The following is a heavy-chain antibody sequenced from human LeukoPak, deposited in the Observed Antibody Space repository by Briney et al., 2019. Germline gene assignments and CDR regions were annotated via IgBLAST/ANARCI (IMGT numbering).Heavy chain of an antibody. CDR1: GGSISSSSYY. J-gene: IGHJ4*02. Sequence: SETLSLTCTVSGGSISSSSYYWSWIRQPPGKGLEWIGYIYYSGSTNYNPSLKSRVTISVDTSKNQFSLKLSSVTAADTAVYYCARQHYSSSPFYYFDYWGQGTLVTVSS. CDR3: ARQHYSSSPFYYFDY. D-gene: IGHD6-13*01. V-gene: IGHV4-61*05. CDR2: IYYSGST.